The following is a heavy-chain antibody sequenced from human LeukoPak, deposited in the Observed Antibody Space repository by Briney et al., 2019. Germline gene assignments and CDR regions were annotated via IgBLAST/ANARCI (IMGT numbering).Heavy chain of an antibody. CDR3: TRYNNDHFDY. Sequence: PGGSLRLSCAGSGFTFCGYGMHWFRQTPGKGLEGVAVISNDGSRAFYADSVKGRFTISRDNSKNTMSVQMDDLRAEDTAVYYCTRYNNDHFDYWGQGTLVTVSS. CDR1: GFTFCGYG. D-gene: IGHD1-14*01. V-gene: IGHV3-33*01. J-gene: IGHJ4*02. CDR2: ISNDGSRA.